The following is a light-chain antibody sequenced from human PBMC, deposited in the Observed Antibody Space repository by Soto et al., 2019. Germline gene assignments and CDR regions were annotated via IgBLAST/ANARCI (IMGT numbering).Light chain of an antibody. CDR1: QSLSSN. J-gene: IGKJ1*01. CDR2: DAS. V-gene: IGKV3-15*01. Sequence: EKVMAQSPDTLSVSPGERATLSCRASQSLSSNLAWYQQKPGQAPRLLIYDASSRATGIPARFSGSGSGTEFTLTISSLQSEDFAIYYCQQYNNWPPTFGQGTKMEIK. CDR3: QQYNNWPPT.